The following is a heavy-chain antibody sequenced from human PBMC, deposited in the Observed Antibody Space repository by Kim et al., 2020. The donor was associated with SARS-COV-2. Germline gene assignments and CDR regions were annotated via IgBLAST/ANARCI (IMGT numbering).Heavy chain of an antibody. CDR3: AYVTSSY. CDR2: FGTA. Sequence: FGTANYAQKFQRRVTITADESTSTAYMELSSLRSEDTAVYYCAYVTSSYWGQGTLVTVSS. D-gene: IGHD2-21*02. J-gene: IGHJ4*02. V-gene: IGHV1-69*01.